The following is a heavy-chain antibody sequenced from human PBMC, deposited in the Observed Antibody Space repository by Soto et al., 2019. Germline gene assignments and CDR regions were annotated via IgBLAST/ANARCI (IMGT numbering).Heavy chain of an antibody. V-gene: IGHV3-21*01. Sequence: EVQLVESGGGLVKPEGSLRLSCGASGFPFSSYTMHWVRQAPGKRLEWVSSIDSRSSSDYIYYADSVKGRFTISRDNARNSLYLQMNPLRAEDTGVYYCAKDGGWGFLDYWGRGTLVTVSS. CDR2: IDSRSSSDYI. CDR3: AKDGGWGFLDY. CDR1: GFPFSSYT. D-gene: IGHD7-27*01. J-gene: IGHJ4*02.